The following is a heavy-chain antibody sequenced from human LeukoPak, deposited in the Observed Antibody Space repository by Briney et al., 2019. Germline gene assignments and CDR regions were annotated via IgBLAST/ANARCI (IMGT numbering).Heavy chain of an antibody. J-gene: IGHJ3*02. V-gene: IGHV3-30*18. CDR1: GFTFSSYG. CDR2: ISYDGSNK. CDR3: AKDRGYSYGRPSDPLFDI. D-gene: IGHD5-18*01. Sequence: QPGGSLRLSCAASGFTFSSYGMHWVRQAPGKGLEWVAVISYDGSNKYYADSVKGRFTISRDNSKNTLYLQMNSLRAEDTAVYYCAKDRGYSYGRPSDPLFDIWGQGTMVTVSS.